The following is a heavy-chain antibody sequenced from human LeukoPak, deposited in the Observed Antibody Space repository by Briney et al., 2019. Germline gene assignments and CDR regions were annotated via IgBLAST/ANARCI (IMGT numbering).Heavy chain of an antibody. Sequence: PGGSLRLSCAASGFTFSSYSMNWVRQAPGKGLEWVSSISSSSSYIYYADSVKGRFTISRDDAKNSLYLQMNSLRAEDTAVYYCARDGARQFGSHWFDPWGQGTLVTVSS. V-gene: IGHV3-21*01. CDR2: ISSSSSYI. CDR3: ARDGARQFGSHWFDP. J-gene: IGHJ5*02. CDR1: GFTFSSYS. D-gene: IGHD3-3*01.